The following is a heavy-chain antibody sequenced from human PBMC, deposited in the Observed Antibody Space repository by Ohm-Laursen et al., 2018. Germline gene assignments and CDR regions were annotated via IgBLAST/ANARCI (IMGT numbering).Heavy chain of an antibody. Sequence: SLRLSCAASGFTFSSYSMNWVRQAPGKGLEWISSISSSSSYIYYADSVKGRFTISRDNAKNSLYLQMNSLRAEDTAVYYCARDHSRMRFLEWNTIDYWGQGTLVTVSS. CDR1: GFTFSSYS. V-gene: IGHV3-21*04. CDR2: ISSSSSYI. D-gene: IGHD3-3*01. CDR3: ARDHSRMRFLEWNTIDY. J-gene: IGHJ4*02.